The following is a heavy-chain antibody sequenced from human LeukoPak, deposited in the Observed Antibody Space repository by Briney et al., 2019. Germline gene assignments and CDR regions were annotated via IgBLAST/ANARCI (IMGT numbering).Heavy chain of an antibody. CDR2: FDPEDGET. D-gene: IGHD6-13*01. V-gene: IGHV1-24*01. CDR1: GYTLTELS. J-gene: IGHJ6*02. CDR3: ARGEGAAGTPAHFNYGMDV. Sequence: ASVKVSCKVSGYTLTELSMHWVRQAPGKGLEWMGGFDPEDGETIYAQKFQGRVTMTEDTSTDTAYMELSSLRSEDTAVYYCARGEGAAGTPAHFNYGMDVWGQGTTVTVSS.